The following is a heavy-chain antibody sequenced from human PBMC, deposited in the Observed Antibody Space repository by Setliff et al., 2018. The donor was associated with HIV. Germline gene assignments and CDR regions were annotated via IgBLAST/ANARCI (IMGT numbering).Heavy chain of an antibody. CDR3: ARDVADDQSRYDAFDM. J-gene: IGHJ3*02. D-gene: IGHD2-2*01. CDR1: GFTFTNFA. Sequence: GGSLRLSCAASGFTFTNFAMNWVRQAPGKGLEYVSGISSNGGSAYYADFVKGRFTISRDNSKNTLYLQMGSLRVEDMAVYYCARDVADDQSRYDAFDMWGQGTVVTVSS. V-gene: IGHV3-64*02. CDR2: ISSNGGSA.